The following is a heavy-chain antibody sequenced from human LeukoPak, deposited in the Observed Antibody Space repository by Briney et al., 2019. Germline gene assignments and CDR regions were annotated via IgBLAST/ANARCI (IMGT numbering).Heavy chain of an antibody. CDR3: ATKQWPVRGWFDP. J-gene: IGHJ5*02. CDR1: GFIVSNNY. V-gene: IGHV3-53*01. D-gene: IGHD6-19*01. CDR2: LYNAGST. Sequence: GGSLRLSCVASGFIVSNNYMSWVRQAPGKGLEWVSVLYNAGSTYYAESVKGRFTISRDNSKNTLYLQMNSLTAEDTAVYYCATKQWPVRGWFDPWGQGTLVTVSS.